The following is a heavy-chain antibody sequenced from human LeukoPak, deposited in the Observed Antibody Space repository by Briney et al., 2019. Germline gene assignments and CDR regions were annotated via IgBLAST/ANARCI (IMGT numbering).Heavy chain of an antibody. D-gene: IGHD6-19*01. V-gene: IGHV4-59*08. CDR3: ARSPTGGWYNWFDP. J-gene: IGHJ5*02. CDR1: GGSISSYY. CDR2: IFYSGST. Sequence: SETLSLTCTLSGGSISSYYWSWIRQPPGKGLEWMGYIFYSGSTNYNPSLKSRVTISVDTSKNQFSLKLSSVTAADTAVYYCARSPTGGWYNWFDPWGQGTLVTVSS.